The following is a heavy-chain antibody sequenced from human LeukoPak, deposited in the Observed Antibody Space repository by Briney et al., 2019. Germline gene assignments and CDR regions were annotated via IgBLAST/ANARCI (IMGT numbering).Heavy chain of an antibody. Sequence: GASVKVSCKASGYTFTSYGISWARQAPGQGLEWMGGIIPIFGTANYAQKFQGRVTITADESTSTAYMELSSLRSEDTAVYYCARDQTRDYYYGMDVWGQGTTVTVSS. CDR2: IIPIFGTA. V-gene: IGHV1-69*13. CDR1: GYTFTSYG. J-gene: IGHJ6*02. CDR3: ARDQTRDYYYGMDV.